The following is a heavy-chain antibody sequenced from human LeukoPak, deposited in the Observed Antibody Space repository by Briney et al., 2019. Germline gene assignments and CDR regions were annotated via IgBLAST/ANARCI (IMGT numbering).Heavy chain of an antibody. CDR3: ARKRVGDRFGFDV. Sequence: GGSLRLSCAASGFTFSSYDMHWVRQATGKGLEWVSVIGTAGDTYYPGSVKGRFTISRENAKNSLYLQMNSLRAGDTAVYYCARKRVGDRFGFDVWGKGTTVTVSS. J-gene: IGHJ6*04. D-gene: IGHD3-16*02. CDR1: GFTFSSYD. CDR2: IGTAGDT. V-gene: IGHV3-13*01.